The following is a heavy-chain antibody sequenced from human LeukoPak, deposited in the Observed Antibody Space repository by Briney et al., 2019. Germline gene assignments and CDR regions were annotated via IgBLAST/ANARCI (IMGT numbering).Heavy chain of an antibody. J-gene: IGHJ4*02. CDR2: IYYSGST. CDR3: ARGDGYNGFDY. V-gene: IGHV4-59*01. D-gene: IGHD5-24*01. CDR1: GGSISSYY. Sequence: SETLSLTCTVSGGSISSYYWSWIRQPPGKGLEWIGYIYYSGSTNYNPSLKSRVTISVDTSKNQFSLKLRSVTAADTAVYYCARGDGYNGFDYWGQGTLVTVSS.